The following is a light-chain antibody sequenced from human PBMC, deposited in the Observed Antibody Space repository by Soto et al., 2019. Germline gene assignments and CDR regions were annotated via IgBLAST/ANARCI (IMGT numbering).Light chain of an antibody. V-gene: IGLV1-40*01. CDR3: QAYDYSLTASV. Sequence: QSVLAQPPSVSGAPGQRVTISCTGNSSNLGAGYDAHWYQQLPGAAPKLVIFGNRNRPSGVPERFSGSKSGTSASLAITGLQDEDEADYCCQAYDYSLTASVFGGGTQLTVL. J-gene: IGLJ2*01. CDR2: GNR. CDR1: SSNLGAGYD.